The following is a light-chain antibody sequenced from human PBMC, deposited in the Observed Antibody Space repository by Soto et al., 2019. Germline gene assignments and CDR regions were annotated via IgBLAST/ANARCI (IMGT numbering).Light chain of an antibody. V-gene: IGKV3-20*01. CDR2: GAS. J-gene: IGKJ2*01. Sequence: EIVLTQSPGTLSLSPGERATLSCRASQSVSSSYLAWYQQKPGQAPTLLIYGASSRATGIPDRFSGSGSGTDSTLTISRLEPEDLAVYYCQQYRSSPPYTFGQGTKLEIK. CDR1: QSVSSSY. CDR3: QQYRSSPPYT.